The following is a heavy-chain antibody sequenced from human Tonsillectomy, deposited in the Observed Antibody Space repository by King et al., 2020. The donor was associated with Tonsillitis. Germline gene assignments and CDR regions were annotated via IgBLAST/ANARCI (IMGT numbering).Heavy chain of an antibody. CDR3: AREVGLTGYVADNWFDS. J-gene: IGHJ5*01. CDR1: GFTFSSYW. D-gene: IGHD2-8*01. Sequence: VQLVESGGGLVQPGGSLRLSCAASGFTFSSYWMSWVRQAPGKGLEWVANIKQDGSEKYYVDSVKGRFTISRDNAKNSLYLQMNSLRAADTAVYYCAREVGLTGYVADNWFDSWGQGTLVTVSS. V-gene: IGHV3-7*03. CDR2: IKQDGSEK.